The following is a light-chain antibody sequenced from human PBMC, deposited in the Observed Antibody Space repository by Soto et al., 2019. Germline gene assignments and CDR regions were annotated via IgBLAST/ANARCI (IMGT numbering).Light chain of an antibody. CDR2: GAS. CDR1: QSVPSDW. J-gene: IGKJ2*01. V-gene: IGKV3D-20*02. CDR3: QHRSNWPVT. Sequence: EIVLTQSPGTLSLSPGERATLSCRASQSVPSDWLAWYRHKPGQAPRLLIYGASSRATGVPDRVSGSGSGTDFTLTINRLEPEDFAVYYCQHRSNWPVTFGQGTKLEIK.